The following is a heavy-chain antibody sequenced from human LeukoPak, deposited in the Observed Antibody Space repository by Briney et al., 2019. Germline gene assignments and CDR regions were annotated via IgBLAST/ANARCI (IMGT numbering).Heavy chain of an antibody. J-gene: IGHJ3*02. CDR2: INHSGST. CDR1: GGSFSGYY. D-gene: IGHD6-13*01. CDR3: ARGGVSSWYRDALDI. Sequence: SETLSLTCAVYGGSFSGYYWSWIRQPPGKGLEWIGEINHSGSTNYNPSLKGRVTISVDTSKNQFSLKLSSVTAADTAVYYCARGGVSSWYRDALDIWGQGTMVTVSS. V-gene: IGHV4-34*01.